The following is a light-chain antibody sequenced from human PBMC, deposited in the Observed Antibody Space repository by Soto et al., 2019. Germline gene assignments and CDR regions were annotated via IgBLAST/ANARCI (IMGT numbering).Light chain of an antibody. CDR2: GVS. Sequence: EIVLTQSPGTLSLSPGERATLSCRASQSISNKYLAWYQQEPGQAPRLLIHGVSIRATGIPDRFRGSGSGTDFTLTISRLEPEDFAVYYCQLYSGSPWTFGQGTKVEIK. CDR3: QLYSGSPWT. CDR1: QSISNKY. V-gene: IGKV3-20*01. J-gene: IGKJ1*01.